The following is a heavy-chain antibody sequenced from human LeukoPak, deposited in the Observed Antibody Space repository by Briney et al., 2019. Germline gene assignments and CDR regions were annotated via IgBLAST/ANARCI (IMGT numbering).Heavy chain of an antibody. J-gene: IGHJ6*03. Sequence: GGSLRLSCAASGFTFSSYEMNWVRQAPGKGLEWVSYISSSGSTIYYADSVKGRFTISRDNAKNSLYLQMNSLRAEDTAVYYCARDGTQGSKFRYMHVWGKGTTVTISS. CDR2: ISSSGSTI. CDR3: ARDGTQGSKFRYMHV. V-gene: IGHV3-48*03. D-gene: IGHD1-26*01. CDR1: GFTFSSYE.